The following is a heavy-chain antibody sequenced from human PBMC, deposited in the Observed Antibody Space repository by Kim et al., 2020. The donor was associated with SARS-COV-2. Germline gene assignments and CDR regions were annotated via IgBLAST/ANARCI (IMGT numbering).Heavy chain of an antibody. D-gene: IGHD3-10*01. CDR3: ARTYYGSGSYYPLHYYYYGMDV. J-gene: IGHJ6*02. CDR2: IIPIFGTA. V-gene: IGHV1-69*13. CDR1: GGTFSSYA. Sequence: SVKVSCKASGGTFSSYAISWVRQAPGQGLEWMGGIIPIFGTANYAQKFQGRVTITADESTSTAYMELSSLRSEDTAVYYCARTYYGSGSYYPLHYYYYGMDVWGQGTTVTVSS.